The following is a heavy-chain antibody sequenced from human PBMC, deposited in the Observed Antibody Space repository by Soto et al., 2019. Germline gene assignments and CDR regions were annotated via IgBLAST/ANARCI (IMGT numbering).Heavy chain of an antibody. Sequence: XGSLRLSCAASGFTFSRFELHWVRQAPGKGLEWISYISSSGSTAYYASSVEGRFTISRDNANNSVYLQLDSLRAEDTALYYCTRAAWFPYLSFYWGQGALVTVSS. V-gene: IGHV3-48*03. J-gene: IGHJ4*02. CDR2: ISSSGSTA. CDR3: TRAAWFPYLSFY. CDR1: GFTFSRFE. D-gene: IGHD3-10*01.